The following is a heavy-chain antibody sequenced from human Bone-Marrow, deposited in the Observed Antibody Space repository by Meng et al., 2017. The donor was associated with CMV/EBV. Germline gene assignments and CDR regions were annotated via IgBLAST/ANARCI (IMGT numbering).Heavy chain of an antibody. D-gene: IGHD3-22*01. CDR1: TFRSYA. CDR2: IIPVFGTP. CDR3: ATGGETYYYDTSGYLFDN. J-gene: IGHJ4*02. Sequence: TFRSYAVSWGRQAPGQGLEWMGGIIPVFGTPRYEQAFQGRVTITTDGSTSTVYMELSSLRSEDTAVYYCATGGETYYYDTSGYLFDNWGQGTLVTVSS. V-gene: IGHV1-69*05.